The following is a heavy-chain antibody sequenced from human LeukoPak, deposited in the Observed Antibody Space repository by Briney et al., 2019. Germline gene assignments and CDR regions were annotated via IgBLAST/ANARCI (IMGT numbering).Heavy chain of an antibody. V-gene: IGHV3-7*04. D-gene: IGHD3-3*01. Sequence: ARRSLRLSCAASGFTFSSYWMSWVRQAPRKGLEWVANIKQDGSEKYYVDSVKGRFTISRDNSKNTLYLQMNSLRAEDTAVYYCARADFWSGYYQKYYYYGMDVWGQGTTVTVSS. CDR1: GFTFSSYW. J-gene: IGHJ6*02. CDR3: ARADFWSGYYQKYYYYGMDV. CDR2: IKQDGSEK.